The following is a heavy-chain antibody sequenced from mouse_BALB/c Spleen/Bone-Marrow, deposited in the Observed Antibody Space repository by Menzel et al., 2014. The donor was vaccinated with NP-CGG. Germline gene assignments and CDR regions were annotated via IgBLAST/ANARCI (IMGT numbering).Heavy chain of an antibody. D-gene: IGHD1-1*01. Sequence: EVQLQHSGPELVKPGASVKISCKSSGYSFTGYYMHWVKQSHVKGLEWIERINPYNVATSDNQNFKDKSSLTVDKSSSTAYMELHSLTSEDSAVYYCARSYGSPYYYAMDYWGQGTSVTVSS. CDR3: ARSYGSPYYYAMDY. J-gene: IGHJ4*01. V-gene: IGHV1-26*01. CDR2: INPYNVAT. CDR1: GYSFTGYY.